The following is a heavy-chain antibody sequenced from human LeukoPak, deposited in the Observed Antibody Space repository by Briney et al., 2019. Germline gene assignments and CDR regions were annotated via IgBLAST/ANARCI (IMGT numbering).Heavy chain of an antibody. CDR3: ARGLPYLAAAGTSRGWFDP. D-gene: IGHD6-13*01. CDR1: GGSISSSSYY. V-gene: IGHV4-61*05. J-gene: IGHJ5*02. CDR2: IYYSGST. Sequence: SETLSLTCTVSGGSISSSSYYWGWIRQPPGKGLEWIGYIYYSGSTHYNPSLKSRVTISVDTSKNQFSLKLSSVTAADTAVYYCARGLPYLAAAGTSRGWFDPWGQGTLVTVSS.